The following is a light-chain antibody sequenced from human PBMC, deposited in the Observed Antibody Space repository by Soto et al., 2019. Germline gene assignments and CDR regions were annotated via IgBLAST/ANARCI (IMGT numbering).Light chain of an antibody. CDR3: QQYNSWPPIT. CDR1: QSVHSN. V-gene: IGKV3-15*01. Sequence: EIVLTQSPATLSLSPGETATLSCRASQSVHSNLAWFQQHPGQAPRLLIYGASSRATGIPDRFSGSGSGTEFTLTISSLQSEDFAVYYCQQYNSWPPITFGQGTRLEIK. J-gene: IGKJ5*01. CDR2: GAS.